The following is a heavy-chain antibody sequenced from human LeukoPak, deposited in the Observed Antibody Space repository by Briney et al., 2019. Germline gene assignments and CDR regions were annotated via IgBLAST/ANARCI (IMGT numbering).Heavy chain of an antibody. V-gene: IGHV3-30*02. CDR2: IRYDGSNK. CDR3: AKWSSVWFGELLGDYFDY. D-gene: IGHD3-10*01. J-gene: IGHJ4*02. Sequence: PGGPLRLSCAASGFTFSSYGMHWVRQAPGKGLEWVAFIRYDGSNKYYADSVKGRFTISRDNSKNTLYLQMNSLRAEDTAVYYCAKWSSVWFGELLGDYFDYWGQGTLVTVSS. CDR1: GFTFSSYG.